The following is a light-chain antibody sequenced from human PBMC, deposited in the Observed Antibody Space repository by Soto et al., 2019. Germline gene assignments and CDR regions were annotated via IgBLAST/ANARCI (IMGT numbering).Light chain of an antibody. J-gene: IGKJ2*01. V-gene: IGKV3-20*01. CDR2: GAS. Sequence: EIVLTQSPGTLSLSPGERATLSCRASQSVISNYLAWYQQRPGQAPRLLIYGASRRVTGIPDKFSGSGSGTDFTLAISRLEPEDFAVYFCQQYASSLYTFGQGTKLEIK. CDR1: QSVISNY. CDR3: QQYASSLYT.